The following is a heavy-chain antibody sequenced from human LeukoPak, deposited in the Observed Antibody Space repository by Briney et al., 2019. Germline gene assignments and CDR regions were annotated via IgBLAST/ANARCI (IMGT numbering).Heavy chain of an antibody. D-gene: IGHD4-17*01. CDR3: TRTVLDYGDTLLRSYYYYYYMDV. V-gene: IGHV3-49*04. CDR1: GFTFGDYA. J-gene: IGHJ6*03. Sequence: GGSLRLSCTASGFTFGDYAMSWVRQAPGKGLEWVAFIISKAYSRTTEYAESLIGRFTISRDDSKSIDYLQMNSLKTEETVVYYCTRTVLDYGDTLLRSYYYYYYMDVWGKGTTVTISS. CDR2: IISKAYSRTT.